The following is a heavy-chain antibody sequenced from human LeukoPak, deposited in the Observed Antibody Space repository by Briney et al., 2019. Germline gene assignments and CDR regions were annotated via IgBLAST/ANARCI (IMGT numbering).Heavy chain of an antibody. V-gene: IGHV3-9*01. J-gene: IGHJ3*02. CDR2: ISWDSAAI. D-gene: IGHD6-13*01. Sequence: PGGSLRLSCAASGFRFDDYAMHWVRQAPGKGLEWVSGISWDSAAIDYADSVRGRFTLSRDNAKNSLFLQMSSLRVEDTALYYYTKRARMGIAAAGDGFHIWGQGTMVTVSS. CDR3: TKRARMGIAAAGDGFHI. CDR1: GFRFDDYA.